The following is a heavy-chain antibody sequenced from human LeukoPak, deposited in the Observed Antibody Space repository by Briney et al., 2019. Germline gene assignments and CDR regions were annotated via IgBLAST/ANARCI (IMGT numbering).Heavy chain of an antibody. V-gene: IGHV4-4*07. Sequence: SETLSLTCTVSGGSISSYYWSWIRQPAGKGLEWIGRIYTSGRTNYNPSLKSRVTMSVDTSKNQFSLKLSSVTAADTAVYYCAREQLGLIDHWFDPWGQGTLVTVSS. CDR2: IYTSGRT. D-gene: IGHD7-27*01. CDR3: AREQLGLIDHWFDP. CDR1: GGSISSYY. J-gene: IGHJ5*02.